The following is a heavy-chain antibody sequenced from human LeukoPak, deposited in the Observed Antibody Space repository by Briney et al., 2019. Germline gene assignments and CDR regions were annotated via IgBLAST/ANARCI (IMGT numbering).Heavy chain of an antibody. Sequence: GESLKISCKGSGYSFTSYWTAWLRQMPGKGLEWMGIIYPGDSDIRYSPSFQGQVTISADKSISTAYLQWSSLKASDTAMYYCARSLYTAPDYWGQGTLVTVSS. D-gene: IGHD5-18*01. CDR1: GYSFTSYW. J-gene: IGHJ4*02. CDR3: ARSLYTAPDY. CDR2: IYPGDSDI. V-gene: IGHV5-51*01.